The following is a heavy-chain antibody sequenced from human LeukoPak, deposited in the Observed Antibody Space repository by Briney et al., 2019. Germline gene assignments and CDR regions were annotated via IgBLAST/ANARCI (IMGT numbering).Heavy chain of an antibody. CDR1: GFTFSDYY. CDR2: ISSSGSTI. CDR3: VRDFGVVMSVYYYGMDV. V-gene: IGHV3-11*01. Sequence: PGGSLRLSCAASGFTFSDYYMSWIRQAPGKGLEWVSYISSSGSTIYYADSVKGRFTISRDNAKNSLYLQMNSLRAEDTAVYYCVRDFGVVMSVYYYGMDVWGQGTTVTVSS. D-gene: IGHD3-3*01. J-gene: IGHJ6*02.